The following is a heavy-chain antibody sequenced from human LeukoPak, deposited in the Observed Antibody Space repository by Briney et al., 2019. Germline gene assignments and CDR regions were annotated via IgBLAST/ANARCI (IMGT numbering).Heavy chain of an antibody. CDR1: GGSISNYY. J-gene: IGHJ4*02. Sequence: SETLSLTCTVSGGSISNYYWNWIRQPAGKGLEWIGRISTSGSTKYNPSLKSRVIGSVNTSKNQFSLKLSSVTAADTAVYYCARAAGRDTTSGLDIDYWGQGTLVTVSS. V-gene: IGHV4-4*07. CDR3: ARAAGRDTTSGLDIDY. CDR2: ISTSGST. D-gene: IGHD1-26*01.